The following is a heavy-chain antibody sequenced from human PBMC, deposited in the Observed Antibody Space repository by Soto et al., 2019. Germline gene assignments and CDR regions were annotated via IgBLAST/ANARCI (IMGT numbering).Heavy chain of an antibody. CDR3: ARGVRYQLLSAYFDC. Sequence: QPGGSLRLSCSASGFTFSSYSMNWVRQAPGKGLEWVSYISSSSSTIYYADSVKGRFTISRDNAKNSLFLQMNSLRDGDTAVYYCARGVRYQLLSAYFDCWGQGALVTVSS. V-gene: IGHV3-48*02. CDR2: ISSSSSTI. J-gene: IGHJ4*02. D-gene: IGHD2-2*01. CDR1: GFTFSSYS.